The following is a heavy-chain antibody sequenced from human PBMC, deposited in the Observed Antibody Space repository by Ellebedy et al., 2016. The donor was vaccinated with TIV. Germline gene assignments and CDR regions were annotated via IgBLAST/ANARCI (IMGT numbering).Heavy chain of an antibody. Sequence: MPSETLSLTCTVSSGSISNYYWSWVRQSPGKGLEWLGYSHVSGTSKHNASLKRRLSISLDRARNPVSLVLSSVTAADTAVYYCARSLYSYGYGVLDVWGQGTRVTVSS. V-gene: IGHV4-59*01. D-gene: IGHD5-18*01. CDR2: SHVSGTS. CDR3: ARSLYSYGYGVLDV. J-gene: IGHJ4*02. CDR1: SGSISNYY.